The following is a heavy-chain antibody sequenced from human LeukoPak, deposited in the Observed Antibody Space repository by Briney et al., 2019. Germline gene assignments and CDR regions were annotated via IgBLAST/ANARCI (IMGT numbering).Heavy chain of an antibody. CDR3: AKDGELYSSGWYLNY. Sequence: PGGSLRLSCAASGFIFSNYGMHWVRHSPDKGLEWVTFIRFDGSTQYYADSVKGRFTISRDNSKNTLYLQMNSLRAEDTAVYYCAKDGELYSSGWYLNYWGQGTLVTVSS. CDR1: GFIFSNYG. V-gene: IGHV3-30*02. CDR2: IRFDGSTQ. D-gene: IGHD6-19*01. J-gene: IGHJ4*02.